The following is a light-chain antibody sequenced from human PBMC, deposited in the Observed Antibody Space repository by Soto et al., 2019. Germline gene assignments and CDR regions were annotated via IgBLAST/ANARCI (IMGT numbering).Light chain of an antibody. Sequence: AIQMTQSPSSLSASVGDRVTITCRASQGIRNDLGWNQHKPGKAPKLLIYAASSLQSGVPARFSGSGSGTDFTLTIDSLQPEDFATYYCLQDYNYPLTFCQGTRVEVK. J-gene: IGKJ1*01. CDR2: AAS. CDR1: QGIRND. CDR3: LQDYNYPLT. V-gene: IGKV1-6*01.